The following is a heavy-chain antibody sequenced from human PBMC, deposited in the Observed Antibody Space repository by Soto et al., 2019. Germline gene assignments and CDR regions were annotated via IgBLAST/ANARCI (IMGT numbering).Heavy chain of an antibody. CDR1: GFTFSSYS. CDR2: ISSGSNYT. CDR3: ARDFKESQYYYYCMDV. Sequence: EVQLVESGGGLVKPGGSLRLSCVVSGFTFSSYSMNWVRQAPGKGLEWVSSISSGSNYTYYADSVKGRFTISRDNAKNSVYLQMNSLRADATALYYCARDFKESQYYYYCMDVWGKGTTVTVSS. D-gene: IGHD3-10*01. J-gene: IGHJ6*03. V-gene: IGHV3-21*06.